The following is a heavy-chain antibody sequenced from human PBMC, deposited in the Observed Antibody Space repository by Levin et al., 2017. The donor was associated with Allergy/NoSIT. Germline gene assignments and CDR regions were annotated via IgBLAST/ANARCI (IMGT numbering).Heavy chain of an antibody. CDR3: ARGRTS. CDR2: INHSGST. V-gene: IGHV4-34*01. CDR1: GGSFSGYY. D-gene: IGHD1-14*01. J-gene: IGHJ3*01. Sequence: SETLSLTCAVYGGSFSGYYWSWIRQPPGKGLEWIGEINHSGSTNYNPSLKSRVTISVDTSKNQFSLKLSSVTAADTAVYYCARGRTSWGQGTMVTVSS.